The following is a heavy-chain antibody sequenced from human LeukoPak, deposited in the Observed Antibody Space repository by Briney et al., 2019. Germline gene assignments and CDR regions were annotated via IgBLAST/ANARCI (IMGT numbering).Heavy chain of an antibody. CDR1: GFTFSSYG. Sequence: GGSLRLSCAASGFTFSSYGMHWVRQAPGEGLEWVAVISYDGSSKYYADSVKGRFTISRDNSKNSLYLQMASLRAEDTAVYYCARTSVAAAISPYYFDYWGQGTLVTVSS. V-gene: IGHV3-30*12. J-gene: IGHJ4*02. D-gene: IGHD2-2*02. CDR2: ISYDGSSK. CDR3: ARTSVAAAISPYYFDY.